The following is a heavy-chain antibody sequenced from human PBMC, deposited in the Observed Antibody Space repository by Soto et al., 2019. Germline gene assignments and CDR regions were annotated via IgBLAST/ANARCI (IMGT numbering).Heavy chain of an antibody. CDR1: GFTFSDYY. CDR2: ISSSSSYT. V-gene: IGHV3-11*06. J-gene: IGHJ4*02. D-gene: IGHD6-25*01. CDR3: AREHSSGVFDY. Sequence: QVQLVESGGGLVKPGGSLRLSCAASGFTFSDYYMSWIRQAPGKGLEWVSYISSSSSYTNYADSVKGRFTISRDNAKNSLYLQMNSLRAEDTAVYYCAREHSSGVFDYLGQGTLVTVSS.